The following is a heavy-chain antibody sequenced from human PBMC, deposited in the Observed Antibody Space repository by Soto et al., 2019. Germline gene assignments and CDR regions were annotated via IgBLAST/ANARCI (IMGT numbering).Heavy chain of an antibody. Sequence: QVQLQESGPGLVRPSETLSLTCTVSGGSVTTGSYNWSWIRRPPGKGLEWIGNIFFTGITHYNPSLINRVTMSVDTSKIQLSLTVTSVTAADTAVYYCARDGHGMDVWGQGTTVTVSS. CDR3: ARDGHGMDV. V-gene: IGHV4-61*01. J-gene: IGHJ6*02. CDR1: GGSVTTGSYN. CDR2: IFFTGIT.